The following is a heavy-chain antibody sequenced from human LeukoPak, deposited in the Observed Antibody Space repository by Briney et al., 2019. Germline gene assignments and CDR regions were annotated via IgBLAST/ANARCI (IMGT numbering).Heavy chain of an antibody. D-gene: IGHD6-13*01. V-gene: IGHV3-9*01. CDR1: GFTFDDYA. CDR3: AKASVSSSWYVSWFDP. CDR2: ISWNSGCI. J-gene: IGHJ5*02. Sequence: PGGSLRLSCAAPGFTFDDYAMHWVRQAPGKGLEWVSGISWNSGCIGYADSVKGRFTISRDNAKNSLYLQMNSLRAEDTALYYCAKASVSSSWYVSWFDPWGQGTLVTVSS.